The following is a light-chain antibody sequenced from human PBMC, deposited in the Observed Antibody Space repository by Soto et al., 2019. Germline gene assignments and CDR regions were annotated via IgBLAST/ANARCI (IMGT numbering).Light chain of an antibody. Sequence: QSALTQPRSVSGSPRQSVTISCTGTSSDIGHYNYVSWYQQHPGKAPKVMIYDVTKRPSGVPDRFSGSKSGNTASLTISGLQAEDEADYYCCSYAGRFNMIFGGGTKVTVL. J-gene: IGLJ2*01. CDR1: SSDIGHYNY. V-gene: IGLV2-11*01. CDR2: DVT. CDR3: CSYAGRFNMI.